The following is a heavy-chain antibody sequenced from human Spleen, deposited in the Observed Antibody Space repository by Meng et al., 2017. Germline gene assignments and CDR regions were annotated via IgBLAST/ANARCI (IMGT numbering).Heavy chain of an antibody. J-gene: IGHJ5*02. CDR2: IFYSGKT. CDR1: GGSIGPISSRTYY. CDR3: ARDSGAYDILTGLNWFDP. Sequence: SETLSLTCTVSGGSIGPISSRTYYWGWIRKPPGKGLEWIGNIFYSGKTYYNPSLKSRVTISVDTSKNQFSLKLNSVTAADTAAYYCARDSGAYDILTGLNWFDPWGQGTLVTVSS. V-gene: IGHV4-39*07. D-gene: IGHD3-9*01.